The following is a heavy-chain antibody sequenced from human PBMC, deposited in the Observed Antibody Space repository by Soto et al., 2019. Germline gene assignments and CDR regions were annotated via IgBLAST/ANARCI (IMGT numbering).Heavy chain of an antibody. J-gene: IGHJ4*02. V-gene: IGHV1-8*01. Sequence: ASVQVACKASGYTFTSYNINWVRQAPGQELEGVAGSTSNSGNSDYAQKFQGGLTVTRDTSISTAYMELSSLRSDATAVYYCVLLDFFDHWGPGTLVTVSS. D-gene: IGHD2-15*01. CDR2: STSNSGNS. CDR1: GYTFTSYN. CDR3: VLLDFFDH.